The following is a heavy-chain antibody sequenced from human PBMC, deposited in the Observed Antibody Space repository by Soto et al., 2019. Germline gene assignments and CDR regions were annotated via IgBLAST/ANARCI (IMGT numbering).Heavy chain of an antibody. Sequence: GGSLRLSSAASGFTFSSYAMNWVRQAPGQGLEWVSAISGSGGSTYYADSVKGRFTISRDNSKNTLYLQMNSLRAEDTAVYYCAKVWGGWYWDYWGQGTLVTVSS. J-gene: IGHJ4*02. CDR1: GFTFSSYA. CDR3: AKVWGGWYWDY. D-gene: IGHD6-19*01. CDR2: ISGSGGST. V-gene: IGHV3-23*01.